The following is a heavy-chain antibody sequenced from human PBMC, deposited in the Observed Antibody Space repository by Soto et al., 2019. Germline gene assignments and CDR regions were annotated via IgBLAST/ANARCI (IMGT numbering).Heavy chain of an antibody. Sequence: SSETLSLTCSVSGGSISTVGHYWTWIRQPPGKGLEWIGSIYHTGSTYYSKSLRSRLTMSVDTSKSQFSLRLSSVTAADTAVYYCARATGTLRSRNCDYWGQGSLVTVSS. V-gene: IGHV4-31*03. D-gene: IGHD1-1*01. CDR2: IYHTGST. CDR3: ARATGTLRSRNCDY. CDR1: GGSISTVGHY. J-gene: IGHJ4*02.